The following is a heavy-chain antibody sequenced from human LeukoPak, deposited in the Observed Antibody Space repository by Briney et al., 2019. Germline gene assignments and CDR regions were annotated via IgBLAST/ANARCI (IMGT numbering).Heavy chain of an antibody. D-gene: IGHD4-17*01. Sequence: SETLSLTCTVSGGAISGSNYYWGWICQTPGSGLEWIGSVHYSGSTYSNPSLKSRVTVSLDTSKNQYSLKLSSVTAADTAVYYCVTSTVNTHFNYWGQGTLVTVSS. J-gene: IGHJ4*02. CDR1: GGAISGSNYY. CDR2: VHYSGST. V-gene: IGHV4-39*07. CDR3: VTSTVNTHFNY.